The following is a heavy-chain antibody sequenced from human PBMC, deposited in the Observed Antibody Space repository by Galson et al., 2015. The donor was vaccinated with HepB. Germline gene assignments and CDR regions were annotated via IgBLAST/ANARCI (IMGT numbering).Heavy chain of an antibody. CDR3: ARGGPYYYDCPGFWYFDL. J-gene: IGHJ2*01. D-gene: IGHD3-22*01. V-gene: IGHV3-74*01. CDR1: GYTFTSYY. Sequence: SCKASGYTFTSYYMNWVRQAPGKGLVWVSRVNSDETTAHYADSVKGRFTISRDNAKNTLYLQMNSLRVEDTAVYYCARGGPYYYDCPGFWYFDLWGRGTLVTVSS. CDR2: VNSDETTA.